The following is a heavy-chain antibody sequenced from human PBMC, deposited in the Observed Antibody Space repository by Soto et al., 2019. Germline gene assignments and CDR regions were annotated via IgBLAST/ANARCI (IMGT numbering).Heavy chain of an antibody. V-gene: IGHV3-49*04. J-gene: IGHJ6*02. CDR1: GFTFGDYA. D-gene: IGHD2-15*01. Sequence: GGSLRLSCTASGFTFGDYAMSWVRQAPGKGLEWVGFIRSKAYGGTTEYAASVKGRFTISRDDSKSIAYLQMNSLKTEDTAVYYCTSWPAGYCSGGSCYSAGGDYYYYYGMDVWGQGTTVTVSS. CDR3: TSWPAGYCSGGSCYSAGGDYYYYYGMDV. CDR2: IRSKAYGGTT.